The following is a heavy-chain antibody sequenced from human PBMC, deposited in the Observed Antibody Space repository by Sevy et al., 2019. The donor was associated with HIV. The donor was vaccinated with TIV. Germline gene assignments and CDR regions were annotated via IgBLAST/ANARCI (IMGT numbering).Heavy chain of an antibody. CDR2: ISGRGGST. V-gene: IGHV3-23*01. D-gene: IGHD6-19*01. Sequence: GGSLRLSCAASGFSFSSYAMSWVRQAPGKGLEWGSGISGRGGSTYYADSVKGRFTISRDNSKNTLYLQMNSLRAEDTALYYCAKDIDSSGYYYFDYWGQGTLVTVSS. CDR1: GFSFSSYA. CDR3: AKDIDSSGYYYFDY. J-gene: IGHJ4*02.